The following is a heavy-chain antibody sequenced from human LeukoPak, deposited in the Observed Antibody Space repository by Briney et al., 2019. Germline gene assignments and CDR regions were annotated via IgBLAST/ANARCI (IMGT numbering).Heavy chain of an antibody. J-gene: IGHJ4*02. V-gene: IGHV5-51*01. CDR1: GYSFTSYW. CDR2: VYPTDSDT. CDR3: ARHRSDSSSSPIDY. Sequence: GESLKISCKGSGYSFTSYWIGWVRQMPGKGLEWMAIVYPTDSDTRYCPSFQGQVTVSADKSISTVYLQWSSLKASDTAMYYCARHRSDSSSSPIDYWGQGTLVTVSS. D-gene: IGHD6-6*01.